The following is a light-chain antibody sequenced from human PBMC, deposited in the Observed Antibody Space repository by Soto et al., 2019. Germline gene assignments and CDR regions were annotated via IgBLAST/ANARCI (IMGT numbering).Light chain of an antibody. CDR2: GAS. CDR1: QGVSSK. CDR3: QQYYKWPPIT. V-gene: IGKV3-15*01. J-gene: IGKJ5*01. Sequence: EIVMTQSPGTLSVSPGERVTLSCRASQGVSSKLAWYQQKLGQDPMLLIYGASTRATGISARFSGSGSSTEFTLTISSRQSQDFAVYYCQQYYKWPPITFGQGTRLEIK.